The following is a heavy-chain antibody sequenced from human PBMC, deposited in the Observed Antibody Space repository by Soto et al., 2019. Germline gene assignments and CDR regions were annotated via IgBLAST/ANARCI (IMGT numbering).Heavy chain of an antibody. CDR1: GFTFDDYA. CDR3: AKDNRWAVAGDVFDI. J-gene: IGHJ3*02. D-gene: IGHD6-19*01. CDR2: ISWNSGSI. V-gene: IGHV3-9*01. Sequence: GGSLRLSCAASGFTFDDYAMHWVRQAPGKGLEWVSGISWNSGSIGYADSVKGRFTISRDNAKNSLYLQMNSLRAEDTALYSCAKDNRWAVAGDVFDIWGQGTMVTVSS.